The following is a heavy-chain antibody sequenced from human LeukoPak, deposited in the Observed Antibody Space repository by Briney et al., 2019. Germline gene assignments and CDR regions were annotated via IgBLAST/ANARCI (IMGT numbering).Heavy chain of an antibody. CDR1: GFSFSDFY. CDR2: ISSGGTPI. D-gene: IGHD5-24*01. CDR3: ARGARWLQLTFDI. Sequence: GGSLRLSCAVSGFSFSDFYMSWVRQAPGEGLEWVSYISSGGTPIFYADSVKGRFTISRDNDKNSLYLQMNSLRAEDTAGYYCARGARWLQLTFDIWGQGTMVSVSS. J-gene: IGHJ3*02. V-gene: IGHV3-11*01.